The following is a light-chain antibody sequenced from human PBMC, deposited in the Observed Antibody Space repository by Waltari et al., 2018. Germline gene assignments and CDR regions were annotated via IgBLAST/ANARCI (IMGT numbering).Light chain of an antibody. CDR2: DVT. V-gene: IGLV2-11*01. J-gene: IGLJ2*01. CDR1: RTDLLIYNH. CDR3: CSYAGSYTVV. Sequence: QSALTQPRSVSGSPGQSVPISCTGTRTDLLIYNHVSCYQQPPRNAPKLIIYDVTKPPSGVPDRFSASNSGTTASLTISGLQAEDEADYHCCSYAGSYTVVFGGGTKLTVL.